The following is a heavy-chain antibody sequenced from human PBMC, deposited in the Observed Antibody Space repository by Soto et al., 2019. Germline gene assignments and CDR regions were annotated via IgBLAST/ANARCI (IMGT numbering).Heavy chain of an antibody. V-gene: IGHV4-4*02. J-gene: IGHJ4*02. Sequence: SETLSLTCAVSSGSISSSNWWSWVRQPPGKGLEWIGEIYHSGSTNYNPSLKSRVTISVDKSKNQFSLRLSSVAAADTAVYYCARRAAAGNFDYWGQGTLVTVSS. CDR1: SGSISSSNW. D-gene: IGHD6-13*01. CDR2: IYHSGST. CDR3: ARRAAAGNFDY.